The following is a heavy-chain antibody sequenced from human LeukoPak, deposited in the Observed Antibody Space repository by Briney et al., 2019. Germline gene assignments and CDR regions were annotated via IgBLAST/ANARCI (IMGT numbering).Heavy chain of an antibody. V-gene: IGHV1-3*01. CDR3: AREGRGYSSSWLTDY. D-gene: IGHD6-13*01. Sequence: ASVKVSCKASGYTFTSYAMHWVRQAPGQRLEWMGWINAGNGNTKYSQKFQGRVTITRDTSASTAYMELSSLRSEDTAVYYCAREGRGYSSSWLTDYRGQGTLVTVSS. CDR2: INAGNGNT. J-gene: IGHJ4*02. CDR1: GYTFTSYA.